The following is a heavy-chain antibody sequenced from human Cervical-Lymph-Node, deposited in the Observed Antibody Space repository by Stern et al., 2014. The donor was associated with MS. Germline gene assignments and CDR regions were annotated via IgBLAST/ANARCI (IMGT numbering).Heavy chain of an antibody. D-gene: IGHD2-15*01. Sequence: QVQLVESGGGVVQPGRSLRLSCAASGFNFTNYGIHWVRQAPGKGLECVGATWFDGSDKYYADSVKGRFTISRDNSQNTVYLQMNSLRGEDTAMYYCARDSEDPLDYWGQGTLVTVSS. CDR1: GFNFTNYG. CDR2: TWFDGSDK. CDR3: ARDSEDPLDY. V-gene: IGHV3-33*01. J-gene: IGHJ4*02.